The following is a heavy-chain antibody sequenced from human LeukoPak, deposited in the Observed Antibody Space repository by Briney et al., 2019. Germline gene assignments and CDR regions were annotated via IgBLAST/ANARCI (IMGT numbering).Heavy chain of an antibody. CDR3: AKSRVEVAGTGGFDT. CDR1: GFTFAIYH. CDR2: IRGDGV. D-gene: IGHD6-13*01. V-gene: IGHV3-23*01. J-gene: IGHJ3*02. Sequence: GGSLRLSCAASGFTFAIYHMSWVRQAPGKSLEWVATIRGDGVYYADSVKGRFTISRDDYKNTVYVQMNSMRAEDTAVYYCAKSRVEVAGTGGFDTWGRGTLVAVSS.